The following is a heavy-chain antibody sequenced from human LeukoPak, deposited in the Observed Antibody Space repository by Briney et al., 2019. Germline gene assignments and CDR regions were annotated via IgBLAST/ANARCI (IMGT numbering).Heavy chain of an antibody. CDR2: INSDGSST. Sequence: GGSLRLSCAASGFTFSSYWMHWVRQAPGKGPVWVSRINSDGSSTSYADSVKGRFTISRDNAKNTLYLQMNSLRAEDTAVYYCASTKPSYGDPDVRFDYWGQGTLVTVSS. J-gene: IGHJ4*02. V-gene: IGHV3-74*01. CDR3: ASTKPSYGDPDVRFDY. CDR1: GFTFSSYW. D-gene: IGHD4-17*01.